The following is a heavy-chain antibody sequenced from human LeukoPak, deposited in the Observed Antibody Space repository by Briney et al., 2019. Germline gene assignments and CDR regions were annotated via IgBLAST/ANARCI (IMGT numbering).Heavy chain of an antibody. J-gene: IGHJ4*02. Sequence: ASVKVSCKASGYTFTSYGISWVRQAPGQGPEWMGWISAYNGNTNYAQKLQGRVTMTTDTSTSTAYMELRSLRSDDTAVYYCARDHKVLLWFGELLYRFDYWGQGTLVTVSS. CDR3: ARDHKVLLWFGELLYRFDY. V-gene: IGHV1-18*01. CDR2: ISAYNGNT. CDR1: GYTFTSYG. D-gene: IGHD3-10*01.